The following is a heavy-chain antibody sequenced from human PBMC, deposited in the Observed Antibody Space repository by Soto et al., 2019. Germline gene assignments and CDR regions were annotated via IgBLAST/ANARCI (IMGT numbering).Heavy chain of an antibody. J-gene: IGHJ5*02. CDR2: IYPGDSDT. V-gene: IGHV5-51*01. CDR3: ARQSNLGGSGSYPSPTGFDP. CDR1: GYSFTSYW. D-gene: IGHD3-10*01. Sequence: PGESLKISCKGSGYSFTSYWIGWVRQMPGKGLEWMGIIYPGDSDTRYSPSFQGQVTISADKSISTAYLQWSSLKASDTAMYYCARQSNLGGSGSYPSPTGFDPWGQGTLVTVSS.